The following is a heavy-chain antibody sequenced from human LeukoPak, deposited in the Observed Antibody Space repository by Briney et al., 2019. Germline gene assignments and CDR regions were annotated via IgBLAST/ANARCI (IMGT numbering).Heavy chain of an antibody. V-gene: IGHV2-5*02. D-gene: IGHD3-10*02. J-gene: IGHJ4*02. CDR2: IYWDGDE. CDR1: EFSLNAIGVG. CDR3: AQRLNRMFGKGDPNYFDY. Sequence: SGPTLVKPTQTLTLSCTFSEFSLNAIGVGVGWIRQPPGKALEWLAFIYWDGDERYSPSLNSRLAITKDTSKNPVLLTLTNMGPLGTTPFFRAQRLNRMFGKGDPNYFDYWGQGILVTVSS.